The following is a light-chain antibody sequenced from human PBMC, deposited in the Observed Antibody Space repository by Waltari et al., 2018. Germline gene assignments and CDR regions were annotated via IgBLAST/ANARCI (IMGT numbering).Light chain of an antibody. Sequence: EIVLLQSPASLCLSPGARAPFPCRASQSLGRTLASYRQRPGQAPRLLLYDASSRATGIPDWFSGSGSGTDFSLTIRRLEPEDFAVYYCQKYGTRPATFGQGTKVEVK. CDR2: DAS. J-gene: IGKJ1*01. CDR1: QSLGRT. V-gene: IGKV3-20*01. CDR3: QKYGTRPAT.